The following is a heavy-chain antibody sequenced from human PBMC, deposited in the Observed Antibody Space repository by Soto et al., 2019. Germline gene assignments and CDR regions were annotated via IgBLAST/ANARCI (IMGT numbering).Heavy chain of an antibody. CDR2: IYHTGST. V-gene: IGHV4-39*07. CDR1: NDSINNPLYY. J-gene: IGHJ5*02. Sequence: PSETLSLTCTVSNDSINNPLYYWGWIRQPPGKGLEWIGSIYHTGSTNYNPSLQGRVTISVDTSKNQFSLKVTSVIAADTAVYYCASPKTWGQGTLVTVSS. CDR3: ASPKT.